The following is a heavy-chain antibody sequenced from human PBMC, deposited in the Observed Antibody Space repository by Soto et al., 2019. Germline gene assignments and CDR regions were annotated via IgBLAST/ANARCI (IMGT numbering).Heavy chain of an antibody. Sequence: SETLSLTCTVTGVSISTYYWSWIRQPPGKRLEWLGYLYFNGNTDYNPSLKSRLTISVDTSKNQFSLNLSSVTTADTAVYYCTTQGFGGLHGLVDVWGQGTTVT. J-gene: IGHJ6*02. CDR3: TTQGFGGLHGLVDV. V-gene: IGHV4-59*01. D-gene: IGHD3-10*01. CDR2: LYFNGNT. CDR1: GVSISTYY.